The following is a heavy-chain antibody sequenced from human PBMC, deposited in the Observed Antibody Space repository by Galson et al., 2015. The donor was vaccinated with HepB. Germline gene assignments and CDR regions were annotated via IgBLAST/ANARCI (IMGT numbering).Heavy chain of an antibody. V-gene: IGHV4-59*01. Sequence: YYWSWIRQPPGKGLEWIGYIYHSGSTHHNPSLESRVIMSVDTSKKQFSLKLSSVTAADTAVYYCARRMSNDYVDNAGETFDYWGQGTLVTVSS. J-gene: IGHJ4*02. CDR1: YY. D-gene: IGHD4-17*01. CDR3: ARRMSNDYVDNAGETFDY. CDR2: IYHSGST.